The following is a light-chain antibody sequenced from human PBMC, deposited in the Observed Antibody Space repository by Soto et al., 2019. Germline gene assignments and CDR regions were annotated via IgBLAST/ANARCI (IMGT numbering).Light chain of an antibody. CDR3: SSYTSSSTVV. CDR2: DVS. J-gene: IGLJ3*02. V-gene: IGLV2-14*03. Sequence: QSVLTQPASVSGCPGQSITISCTGTSSDVGGYNYVSWYQQHPGKAPKLMIYDVSYRPSGVSNRFSGSKSGNTASLTISGLQADDEADYYCSSYTSSSTVVFGGGTKVTVL. CDR1: SSDVGGYNY.